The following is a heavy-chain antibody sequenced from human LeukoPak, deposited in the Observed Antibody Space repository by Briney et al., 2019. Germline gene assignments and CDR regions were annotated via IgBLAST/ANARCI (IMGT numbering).Heavy chain of an antibody. CDR2: IRYDGSNK. Sequence: GGSLRLSCAASGFTFSSYGMHWVRQAPGKGLEWVAFIRYDGSNKYYADSVKGRFTISRDNSKNTLYLQMNSLRADDTAVYYCARSMYCGGDCYYYFDYWGQGTLVTVAS. V-gene: IGHV3-30*02. D-gene: IGHD2-21*02. J-gene: IGHJ4*02. CDR3: ARSMYCGGDCYYYFDY. CDR1: GFTFSSYG.